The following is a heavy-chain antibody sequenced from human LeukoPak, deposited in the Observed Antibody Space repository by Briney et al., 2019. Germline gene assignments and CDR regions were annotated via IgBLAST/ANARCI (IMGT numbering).Heavy chain of an antibody. CDR2: ISGSGGST. CDR1: GFTFSSYA. CDR3: AKLGYCSGGSCYYFDY. D-gene: IGHD2-15*01. J-gene: IGHJ4*02. Sequence: GGSLRLSCAASGFTFSSYAMSWVRQAPGKGLGWVSAISGSGGSTYYADSVKGRFTISRDNSKNTLYLQMNSLRAEDTAVYYCAKLGYCSGGSCYYFDYWGQGTLVTVSS. V-gene: IGHV3-23*01.